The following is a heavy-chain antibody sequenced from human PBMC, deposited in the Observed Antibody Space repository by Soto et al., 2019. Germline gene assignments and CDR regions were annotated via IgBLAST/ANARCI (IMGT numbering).Heavy chain of an antibody. J-gene: IGHJ4*02. CDR2: FDPEDGET. CDR3: AITYDYDSSGYWDLDY. CDR1: GYTLTELS. D-gene: IGHD3-22*01. V-gene: IGHV1-24*01. Sequence: ASVKVSCKVSGYTLTELSMHWVRQAPGKGLEWMGGFDPEDGETIYAQKFQGRVTMTEDTSASTAYMELSSLRSEDTAVYYCAITYDYDSSGYWDLDYWGQGTLVTVSS.